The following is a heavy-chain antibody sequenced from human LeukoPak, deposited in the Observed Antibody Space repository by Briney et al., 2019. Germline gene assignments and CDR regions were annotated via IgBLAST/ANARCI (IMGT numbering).Heavy chain of an antibody. J-gene: IGHJ4*02. CDR1: GGSISNYY. D-gene: IGHD6-13*01. V-gene: IGHV4-59*01. CDR3: ARPTAGGYFDY. Sequence: PSETLSLTCTVSGGSISNYYWSWIRQPPGKGLEWIGHIYYSGSTNYNPSLKSRATISVDTSKHQFSLKLSSVTAADTAVYYCARPTAGGYFDYWGQGTLVTVSS. CDR2: IYYSGST.